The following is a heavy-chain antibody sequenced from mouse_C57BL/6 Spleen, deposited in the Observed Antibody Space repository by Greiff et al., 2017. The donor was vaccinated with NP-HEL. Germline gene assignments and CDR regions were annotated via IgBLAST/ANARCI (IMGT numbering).Heavy chain of an antibody. J-gene: IGHJ2*01. V-gene: IGHV5-12*01. D-gene: IGHD1-1*01. CDR3: ARGGYYYGSSYFDY. Sequence: EVHLVESGGGLVQPGGSLKLSCAASGFTFSDYYMYWVRQTPEKRLEWVAYISNGGGSTYYPDTVKGRFTISRDNAKNTLYLQMSRLKSEDTAMYYCARGGYYYGSSYFDYWGQGTTLTVSS. CDR1: GFTFSDYY. CDR2: ISNGGGST.